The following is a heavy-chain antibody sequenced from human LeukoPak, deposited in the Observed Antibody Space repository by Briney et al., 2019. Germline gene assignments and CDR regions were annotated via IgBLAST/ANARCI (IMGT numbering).Heavy chain of an antibody. CDR1: GFTFSNYG. CDR2: VQFDGGND. Sequence: GGSLRLSCEASGFTFSNYGMHWVRQAPGKGLEWVAFVQFDGGNDYYADSVKGRFTISRDNSKNTLYLQMNSLRAEDTAVYYCAKDSSLWFGELNYWGQGTLVTVSS. J-gene: IGHJ4*02. V-gene: IGHV3-30*02. CDR3: AKDSSLWFGELNY. D-gene: IGHD3-10*01.